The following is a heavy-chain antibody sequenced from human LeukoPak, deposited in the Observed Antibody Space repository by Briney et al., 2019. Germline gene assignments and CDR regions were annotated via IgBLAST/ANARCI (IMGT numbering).Heavy chain of an antibody. J-gene: IGHJ5*02. CDR2: ISYDGSNK. V-gene: IGHV3-30-3*01. D-gene: IGHD6-13*01. CDR3: ARGQGDSSSWYWFDP. Sequence: GGSLRLSCAASGFTFSSYAMHWVRQAPGKGLEWVAVISYDGSNKYYADSVKGRSTISRDNSKNTLYLQMNSLRAEDTAVYYCARGQGDSSSWYWFDPWGQGTLVTVSS. CDR1: GFTFSSYA.